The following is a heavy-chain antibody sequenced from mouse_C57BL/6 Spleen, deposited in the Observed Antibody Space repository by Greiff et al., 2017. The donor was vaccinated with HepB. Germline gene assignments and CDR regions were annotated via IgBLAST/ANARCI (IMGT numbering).Heavy chain of an antibody. V-gene: IGHV1-82*01. J-gene: IGHJ4*01. D-gene: IGHD2-1*01. CDR1: GYAFSSSW. Sequence: QVQLKQSGPELVKPGASVKISCKASGYAFSSSWMNWVKQRPGKGLEWIGRIYPGDGDTNYNGKFKGKATLTADKSSSTAYMQLSSLTSEDSAVYFCAREQIYYGNYVAMDYWGQGTSVTVSS. CDR3: AREQIYYGNYVAMDY. CDR2: IYPGDGDT.